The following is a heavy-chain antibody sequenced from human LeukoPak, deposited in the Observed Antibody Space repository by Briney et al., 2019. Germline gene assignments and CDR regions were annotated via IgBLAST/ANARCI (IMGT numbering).Heavy chain of an antibody. CDR3: ARHRAAAGSYNYFDP. D-gene: IGHD6-13*01. J-gene: IGHJ5*02. CDR2: IYTSGST. V-gene: IGHV4-61*02. CDR1: GGSISSGSYY. Sequence: SETLSLTCTVSGGSISSGSYYWNWIRQPAGEGLEWIGRIYTSGSTNYNPSLRSRVTISVDTSKDQFSPELTSVTAADTAVYYCARHRAAAGSYNYFDPWGQGTLVTVSS.